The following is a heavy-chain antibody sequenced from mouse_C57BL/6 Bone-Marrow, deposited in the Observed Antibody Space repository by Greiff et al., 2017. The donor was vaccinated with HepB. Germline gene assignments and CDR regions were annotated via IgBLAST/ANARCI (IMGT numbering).Heavy chain of an antibody. CDR1: GFTFSSYA. J-gene: IGHJ1*03. Sequence: EVKLVESGEGLVKPGGSLKLSCAASGFTFSSYAMSWVRQTPEKRLEWVACISSGGDYIYYADTVKGRFTISRDNARNTLYLQMSSLKSEDTAMYYCTRAGYYGSSFVWYFDVWGTGTTVTVSS. CDR3: TRAGYYGSSFVWYFDV. D-gene: IGHD1-1*01. V-gene: IGHV5-9-1*02. CDR2: ISSGGDYI.